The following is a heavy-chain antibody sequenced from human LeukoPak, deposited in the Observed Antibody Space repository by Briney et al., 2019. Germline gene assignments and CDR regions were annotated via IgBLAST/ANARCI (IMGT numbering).Heavy chain of an antibody. J-gene: IGHJ3*01. V-gene: IGHV3-74*01. D-gene: IGHD3-22*01. CDR2: ISSDGSST. CDR3: ARVYIYYDSSGYFPADY. Sequence: PGGSLRLSCVASGFTFSSYSMNWVRQAPGKGLVWVSRISSDGSSTSYADSVKGRFTISRDNAKNTLYLQMNSLRAEDTAVYYCARVYIYYDSSGYFPADYWGQGTMVTVSS. CDR1: GFTFSSYS.